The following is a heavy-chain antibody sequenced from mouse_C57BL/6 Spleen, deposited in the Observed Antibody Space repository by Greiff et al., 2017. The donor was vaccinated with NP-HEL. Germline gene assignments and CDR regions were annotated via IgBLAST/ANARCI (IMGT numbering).Heavy chain of an antibody. Sequence: EVKLQQSGPELVKPGASVKISCKASGYTFTDYYMNWVKQSHGKSLEWIGDINPNNGGTSYNQKFKGKATLTVDKSSSTAYMALRSLPSADSAGYYRARTPIYHGRGYFDGWGTGTTVTVSS. J-gene: IGHJ1*03. CDR1: GYTFTDYY. CDR3: ARTPIYHGRGYFDG. V-gene: IGHV1-26*01. CDR2: INPNNGGT. D-gene: IGHD6-5*01.